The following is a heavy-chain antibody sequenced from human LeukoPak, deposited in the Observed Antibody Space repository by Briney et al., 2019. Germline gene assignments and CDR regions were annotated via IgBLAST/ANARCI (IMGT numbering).Heavy chain of an antibody. CDR2: ILTSGST. CDR3: ARDRQMFASGRVYFGC. CDR1: GDSISSYH. J-gene: IGHJ4*02. D-gene: IGHD3-10*01. Sequence: PSETLSLTCSVSGDSISSYHWAWIRQPAGKGLEWIGRILTSGSTNYNPSLKSRVTMSVDTSKNQFSLKLNSVTAADTAVYYCARDRQMFASGRVYFGCWGRGTLVTVSS. V-gene: IGHV4-4*07.